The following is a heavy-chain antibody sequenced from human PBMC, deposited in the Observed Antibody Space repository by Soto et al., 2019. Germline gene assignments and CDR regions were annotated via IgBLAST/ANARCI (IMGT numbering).Heavy chain of an antibody. V-gene: IGHV1-69*02. CDR1: GGTFSSYT. CDR2: IIPILGIA. CDR3: ASDPSAYDLPAY. J-gene: IGHJ4*02. Sequence: QVQLVQSGAEVKKPGSSVKVSCKASGGTFSSYTISWVRQAPGQGLEWMGRIIPILGIANYAQKFQGRVRLTAEKSTRTAYKELSSMRYEDTAVYYWASDPSAYDLPAYWGQGTLVTVSS. D-gene: IGHD5-12*01.